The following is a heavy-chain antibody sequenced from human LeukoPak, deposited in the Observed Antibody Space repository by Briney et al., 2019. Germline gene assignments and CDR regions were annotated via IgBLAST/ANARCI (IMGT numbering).Heavy chain of an antibody. Sequence: SETLSLTCTVSGGSISTYYWNWIRQPPGKGLEWIGYIYYSGSTNYNPSLKSRVTISVDTSKNQFSLKLSSVTAADTAVYYCARCTSWFDPWGQGTLVTVSS. CDR2: IYYSGST. J-gene: IGHJ5*02. CDR3: ARCTSWFDP. CDR1: GGSISTYY. V-gene: IGHV4-59*12. D-gene: IGHD2-2*01.